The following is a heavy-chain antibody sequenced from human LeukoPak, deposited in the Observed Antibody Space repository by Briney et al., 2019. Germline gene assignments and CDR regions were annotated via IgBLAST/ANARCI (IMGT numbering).Heavy chain of an antibody. V-gene: IGHV1-18*01. Sequence: ASVKVSCKASGYTFTSYGISWVRQAPGQGLEWMGWISAYNGNTNYAQKLQGRVTMTTDTSTSTAYMELSSLRSEDTAVYYCAGSGRITMVRGAIPSRIDYWGQGTLVTVSS. J-gene: IGHJ4*02. CDR3: AGSGRITMVRGAIPSRIDY. CDR2: ISAYNGNT. CDR1: GYTFTSYG. D-gene: IGHD3-10*01.